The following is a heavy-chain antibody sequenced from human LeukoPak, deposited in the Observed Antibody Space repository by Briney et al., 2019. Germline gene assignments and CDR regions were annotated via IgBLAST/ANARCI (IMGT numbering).Heavy chain of an antibody. CDR2: INHSGST. CDR1: GGPFSGYY. J-gene: IGHJ3*02. V-gene: IGHV4-34*01. Sequence: PSETLSLTCAVYGGPFSGYYWSWIRQPPGKGLEWIGEINHSGSTNYNPSLKSRVTIPVDTSKNQFSLKLSSVTAADTAVYYCARHATYYDILTGYYPGAFDIWGQGTMVTVSS. CDR3: ARHATYYDILTGYYPGAFDI. D-gene: IGHD3-9*01.